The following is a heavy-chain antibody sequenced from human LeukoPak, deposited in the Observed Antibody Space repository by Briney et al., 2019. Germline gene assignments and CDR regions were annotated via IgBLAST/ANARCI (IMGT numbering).Heavy chain of an antibody. D-gene: IGHD3-3*01. J-gene: IGHJ4*02. V-gene: IGHV4-61*02. Sequence: PSQTLSLTCTVSGTSISSDNNYWSWIRQPAGKGLDWIGRITASRNTIYNSSLKSRLTISVDASKNQLSLRATSITAADTAIYFCSRWAPEWVSSDSWGQETLVTVSS. CDR2: ITASRNT. CDR1: GTSISSDNNY. CDR3: SRWAPEWVSSDS.